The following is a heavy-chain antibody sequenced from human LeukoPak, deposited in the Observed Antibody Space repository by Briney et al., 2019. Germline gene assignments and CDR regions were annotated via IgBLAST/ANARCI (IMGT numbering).Heavy chain of an antibody. CDR2: ISGSGGST. CDR1: GFTFSRYS. J-gene: IGHJ4*02. Sequence: GGSLRLSCAASGFTFSRYSMSWVRQAPGKGLEWVSAISGSGGSTYYADSVKGRFSISRDNSKNTLYLQMNSLRAEDTAVYYCATPPTVTRNYWGQGTLVTVSS. D-gene: IGHD4-17*01. CDR3: ATPPTVTRNY. V-gene: IGHV3-23*01.